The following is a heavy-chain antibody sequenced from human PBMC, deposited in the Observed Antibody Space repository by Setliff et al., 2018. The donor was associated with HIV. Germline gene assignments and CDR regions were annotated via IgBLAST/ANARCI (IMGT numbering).Heavy chain of an antibody. J-gene: IGHJ4*02. Sequence: PGGSLRLSCAASGFTVSSNYMSWVRQAPGKGLEWVSVIYGGGTTHYADSVKGRFTISRDNSKNTVYLQMNSLRAEDTGVYYCATQTGFYNSHWYDYWGQGTMVTVSS. CDR2: IYGGGTT. D-gene: IGHD6-13*01. CDR3: ATQTGFYNSHWYDY. CDR1: GFTVSSNY. V-gene: IGHV3-66*01.